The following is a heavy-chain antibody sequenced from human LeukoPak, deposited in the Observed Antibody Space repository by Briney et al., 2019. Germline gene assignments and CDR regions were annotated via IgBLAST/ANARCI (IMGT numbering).Heavy chain of an antibody. CDR3: ARESHDIVAVPAATQIDS. J-gene: IGHJ4*02. Sequence: SETLSLTCTVSGGSISSGDYYWSWIRQPRGKGLEWIGYIYYSGSTYYNPSLKSRVTISVDTSKNQFSLKLSSVTAADTAVYYCARESHDIVAVPAATQIDSWGQGTLVTVSS. CDR1: GGSISSGDYY. V-gene: IGHV4-30-4*08. CDR2: IYYSGST. D-gene: IGHD2-2*01.